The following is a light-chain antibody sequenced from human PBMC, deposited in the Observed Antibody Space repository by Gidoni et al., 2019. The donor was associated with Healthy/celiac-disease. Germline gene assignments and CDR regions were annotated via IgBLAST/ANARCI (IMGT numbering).Light chain of an antibody. CDR1: QSASSRY. Sequence: EIVLTETLGTLSLSPGERATLSCRASQSASSRYLAWYRQTPGPAPRLLIYGASSRATGIPDRFRGSGSGTDFTLTISRLEPEDFAVYYCQQYGSSPPMCSFGQGTKLEIK. J-gene: IGKJ2*04. CDR3: QQYGSSPPMCS. CDR2: GAS. V-gene: IGKV3-20*01.